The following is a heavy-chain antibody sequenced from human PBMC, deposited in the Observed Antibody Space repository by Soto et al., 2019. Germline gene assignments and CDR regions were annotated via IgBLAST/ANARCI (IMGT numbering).Heavy chain of an antibody. D-gene: IGHD2-21*02. CDR2: MNPNSGDT. CDR3: ARWYGGNSGDY. J-gene: IGHJ4*02. Sequence: QVQLVQSGAEVKKPGASVKVSCKASGYTFTSYDINWVLQATGQGPEWMGWMNPNSGDTHYAQTFQGRVTMTRNTSISTAYMELSSLRSEDTAMYYCARWYGGNSGDYWGQGTLVTVSS. CDR1: GYTFTSYD. V-gene: IGHV1-8*01.